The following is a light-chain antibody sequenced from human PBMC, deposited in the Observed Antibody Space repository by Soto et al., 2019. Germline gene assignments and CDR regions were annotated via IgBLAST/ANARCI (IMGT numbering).Light chain of an antibody. V-gene: IGKV3-11*01. CDR1: QSISSS. Sequence: IVLTQSPTTLSLWPGETAVLSCRASQSISSSLSWYQQRPGQAPRLLIYDASNRAPGIPARFSGSGSGTVFTLTISSLEHEDFALYYCQHRSSWITFGQGTRLEIE. CDR2: DAS. J-gene: IGKJ5*01. CDR3: QHRSSWIT.